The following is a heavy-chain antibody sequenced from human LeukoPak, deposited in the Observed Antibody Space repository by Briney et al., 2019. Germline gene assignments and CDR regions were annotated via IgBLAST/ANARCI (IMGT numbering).Heavy chain of an antibody. CDR2: ISAYDGET. V-gene: IGHV1-18*04. CDR3: ARAGRDYGTSRYYYYYMDV. Sequence: ASVKVSCKASGYTFTGYYMHWVRQAPGQGLEWMGWISAYDGETKYAQNLQGRVTMTTDTSTSTAYLELRSLRSDDTALYYCARAGRDYGTSRYYYYYMDVWGKGTTVTVSS. J-gene: IGHJ6*03. D-gene: IGHD4-17*01. CDR1: GYTFTGYY.